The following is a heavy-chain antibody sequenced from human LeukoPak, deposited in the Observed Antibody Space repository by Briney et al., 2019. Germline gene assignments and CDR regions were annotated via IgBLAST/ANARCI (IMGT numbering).Heavy chain of an antibody. D-gene: IGHD3-10*01. V-gene: IGHV1-69*13. Sequence: ASVKVSCKASGGTFSSYAISWVRQAPGQGLEWMGGIIPIFGTANYAQKFQGRVTITADESTSTAYMELSSLRSEDTAVYYCAGDLMVRGAFDYWGQGTQVTVSS. CDR3: AGDLMVRGAFDY. J-gene: IGHJ4*02. CDR2: IIPIFGTA. CDR1: GGTFSSYA.